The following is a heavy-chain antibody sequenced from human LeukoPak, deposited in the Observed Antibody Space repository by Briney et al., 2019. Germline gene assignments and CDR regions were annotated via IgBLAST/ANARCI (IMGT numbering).Heavy chain of an antibody. J-gene: IGHJ4*02. D-gene: IGHD6-19*01. Sequence: GASVKVSCKASGYTFTGYYIHWVRQAPGQGLERMGWINPDSGGTNYAQKFQGRVTMIRDTSFSTAYMELSRLTYDDTAVYYCARDQGSSGWSDFDYWGQGTLVTVSS. CDR1: GYTFTGYY. CDR2: INPDSGGT. CDR3: ARDQGSSGWSDFDY. V-gene: IGHV1-2*02.